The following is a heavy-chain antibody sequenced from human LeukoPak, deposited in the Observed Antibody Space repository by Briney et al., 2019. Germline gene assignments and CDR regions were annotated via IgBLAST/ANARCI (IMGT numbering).Heavy chain of an antibody. CDR1: GGSISSGGYY. CDR3: ARGSVVWDAFDI. D-gene: IGHD2-15*01. Sequence: SQTLSLTCTISGGSISSGGYYWSWIRQHPGKGLEWIGYIYYSGSTYYNPSLKSRVTISVDTSKNQFSLKLFSVTAADTAVYNCARGSVVWDAFDIWGQGTMVTVSS. V-gene: IGHV4-31*03. J-gene: IGHJ3*02. CDR2: IYYSGST.